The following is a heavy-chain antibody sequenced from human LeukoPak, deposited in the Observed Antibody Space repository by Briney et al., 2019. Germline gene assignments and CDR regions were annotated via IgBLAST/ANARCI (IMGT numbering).Heavy chain of an antibody. CDR1: GGTFSSYA. J-gene: IGHJ4*02. CDR3: ASIPFRYCSSTSCYQAV. Sequence: GASVKVSCKASGGTFSSYAISWVRQAPGQGLEWMGGIIPIFGTANYAQKFQGRVTITADESTSTAYMELSSLRSEDTAVYYCASIPFRYCSSTSCYQAVWGQGTLVTVSS. D-gene: IGHD2-2*01. CDR2: IIPIFGTA. V-gene: IGHV1-69*13.